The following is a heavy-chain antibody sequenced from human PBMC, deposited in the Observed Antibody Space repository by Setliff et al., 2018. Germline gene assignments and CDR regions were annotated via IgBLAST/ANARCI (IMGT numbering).Heavy chain of an antibody. J-gene: IGHJ5*02. CDR1: GYTLTGYF. CDR2: INPNSGGT. CDR3: ARSRLYGGWFDP. V-gene: IGHV1-2*02. D-gene: IGHD4-17*01. Sequence: ASMKVSCKASGYTLTGYFIHWVRQAPGQGLEWMGWINPNSGGTNYAQKFQGRVTMTRDTSISTAYMELSRLRSDDTAVYSCARSRLYGGWFDPWGQGTLVTVSS.